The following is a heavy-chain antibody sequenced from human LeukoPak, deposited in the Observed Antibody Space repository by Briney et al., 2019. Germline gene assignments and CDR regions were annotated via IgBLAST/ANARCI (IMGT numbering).Heavy chain of an antibody. V-gene: IGHV3-30*01. J-gene: IGHJ5*02. CDR1: GFTFSSYA. CDR3: ARAGGSSGWYWFGP. CDR2: ISYDGSNK. D-gene: IGHD6-19*01. Sequence: GRSLRLSCAASGFTFSSYAMHWVRQAPGKGLEWVAVISYDGSNKYYADSVKGRFTISRDNSKNTLYLQMNSLRAEDTAVYYCARAGGSSGWYWFGPWGQGTLVTVSS.